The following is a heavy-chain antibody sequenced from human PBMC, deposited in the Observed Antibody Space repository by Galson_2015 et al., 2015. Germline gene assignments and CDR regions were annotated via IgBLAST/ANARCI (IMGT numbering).Heavy chain of an antibody. V-gene: IGHV1-46*01. CDR2: IKHRGGRT. CDR1: GYTFASYY. Sequence: SVKVSCKASGYTFASYYIHWVRQAPGQGLEWMGIIKHRGGRTTYAQKFQGIVNMTRDTYTSKVYMELSSLRSEDTAVYYCTRRDYDILTGYYHYWGQGTLVTVSS. J-gene: IGHJ4*02. D-gene: IGHD3-9*01. CDR3: TRRDYDILTGYYHY.